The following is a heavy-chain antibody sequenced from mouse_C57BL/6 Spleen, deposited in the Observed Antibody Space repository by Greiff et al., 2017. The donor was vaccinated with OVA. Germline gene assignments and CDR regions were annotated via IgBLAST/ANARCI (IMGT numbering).Heavy chain of an antibody. Sequence: QVQLQQPGAELVKPGASVKLSCKASGYTFTSYWMQWVKQRPGQGLEWIGEIDPSDSYTNYNQKFKGKATLTVDTSSSTAYMQLSSLTSEDSAVYYCARRNYGSSYSYYFDYWGQGTTLTVSS. CDR2: IDPSDSYT. CDR3: ARRNYGSSYSYYFDY. J-gene: IGHJ2*01. D-gene: IGHD1-1*01. CDR1: GYTFTSYW. V-gene: IGHV1-50*01.